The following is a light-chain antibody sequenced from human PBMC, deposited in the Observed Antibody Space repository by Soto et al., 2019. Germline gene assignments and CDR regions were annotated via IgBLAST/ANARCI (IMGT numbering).Light chain of an antibody. CDR1: QSISSSD. CDR2: GTS. Sequence: EIVLTQSPGTLSLSPGERATLSCRSSQSISSSDLAWYQHRPGQAPRLLIYGTSTRATGIPVRFSGSGSGTDFTLTISSLQPEDFAVYFCHQDFNLPWTFGQGTKVDIK. V-gene: IGKV3-20*01. CDR3: HQDFNLPWT. J-gene: IGKJ1*01.